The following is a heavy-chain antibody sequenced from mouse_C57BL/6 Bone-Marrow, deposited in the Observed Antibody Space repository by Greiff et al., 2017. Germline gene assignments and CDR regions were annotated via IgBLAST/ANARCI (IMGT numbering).Heavy chain of an antibody. J-gene: IGHJ1*03. D-gene: IGHD1-1*01. CDR1: GYAFSSSW. CDR3: ARSEYYGSHWYFDV. V-gene: IGHV1-82*01. CDR2: IYPGDGDT. Sequence: VKLMESGPELVKPGASVKISCKASGYAFSSSWMNWVKQRPGKGLEWIGRIYPGDGDTNYNGKFKGKATLTADKAASTAYMQLSSLTSEDSAVYLCARSEYYGSHWYFDVWGTGTTVTVSS.